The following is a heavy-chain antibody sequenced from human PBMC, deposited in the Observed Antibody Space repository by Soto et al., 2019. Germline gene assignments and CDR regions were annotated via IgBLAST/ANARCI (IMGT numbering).Heavy chain of an antibody. D-gene: IGHD6-19*01. J-gene: IGHJ3*02. CDR2: INAGNGNT. Sequence: GASVKVSCKASGYTFTSYAMQWVRQAPGQRLEWMGWINAGNGNTKYSQKFQGRVNITRDTSASTAYMELSSLRSEDTAVYYRARGTYSSGWYYAFDIWGQGTMVTVSS. CDR1: GYTFTSYA. CDR3: ARGTYSSGWYYAFDI. V-gene: IGHV1-3*01.